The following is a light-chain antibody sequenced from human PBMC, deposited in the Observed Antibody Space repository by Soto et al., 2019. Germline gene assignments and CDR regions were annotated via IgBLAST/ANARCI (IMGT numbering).Light chain of an antibody. CDR3: SSYTGSRPHV. CDR2: EVS. V-gene: IGLV2-14*01. Sequence: QSALTQPASVSGSPGQSITISCTGTSSDVGGYNHVSWYQQRPGKAPRHMIYEVSNRPSGVSNRFSGSKSGNTASLTISGLQAEDEADYFCSSYTGSRPHVFGTGTKVTVL. J-gene: IGLJ1*01. CDR1: SSDVGGYNH.